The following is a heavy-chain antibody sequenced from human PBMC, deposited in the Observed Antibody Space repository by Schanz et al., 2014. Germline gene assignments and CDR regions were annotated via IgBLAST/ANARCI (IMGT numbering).Heavy chain of an antibody. V-gene: IGHV3-23*04. CDR3: ARKMKLGVYGGKGHDSLDI. Sequence: EVQLVESGGGWVQPGGSLRLSCTASGFTFSSYSMNWVRQAPGKGLEWVSAISGSGGSTYYADSVKGRFTISRDNSKNTLYLQMNTLRAEDTAVYYCARKMKLGVYGGKGHDSLDIWGQGTMVTVSS. D-gene: IGHD4-17*01. J-gene: IGHJ3*02. CDR2: ISGSGGST. CDR1: GFTFSSYS.